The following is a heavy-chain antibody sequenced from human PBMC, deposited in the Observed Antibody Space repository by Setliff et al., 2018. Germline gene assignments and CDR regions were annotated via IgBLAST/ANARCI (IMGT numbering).Heavy chain of an antibody. J-gene: IGHJ4*02. D-gene: IGHD3-22*01. CDR3: ATLAFTYYYDSSGYYPHDY. CDR1: GYTLTELS. V-gene: IGHV1-24*01. Sequence: ASVKVSCKVSGYTLTELSMHWVRQAPGKGLEWMGGFDPEDGETIYAQKFQGRVTMTEDTSTDTAYMELSSLRSEDTAVYYCATLAFTYYYDSSGYYPHDYWGQGALVTVSS. CDR2: FDPEDGET.